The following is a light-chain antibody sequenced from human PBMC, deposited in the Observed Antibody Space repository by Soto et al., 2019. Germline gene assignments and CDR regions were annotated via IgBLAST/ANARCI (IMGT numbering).Light chain of an antibody. CDR2: EVS. Sequence: QSVLTRPASVSGSPGQSITISCTGTSSDVGGYNYVSWCQQHPGKAPKLMIYEVSNRPSGVSNRFSGSKSGNTASLTISGLQAEDEADYYCSSYTSSSTLVFGTGTKVTVL. V-gene: IGLV2-14*01. CDR3: SSYTSSSTLV. CDR1: SSDVGGYNY. J-gene: IGLJ1*01.